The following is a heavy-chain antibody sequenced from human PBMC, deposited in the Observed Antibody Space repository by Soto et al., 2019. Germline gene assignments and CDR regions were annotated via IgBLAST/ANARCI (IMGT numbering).Heavy chain of an antibody. V-gene: IGHV1-69*06. CDR2: IIPIFGTA. CDR1: GGTFSSYA. Sequence: SVKVSCKASGGTFSSYAISWVRQAPGQGLEWMGGIIPIFGTANYAQKFQGRVTITADKSTSTAYVELSSLRSEDTAVYYCARELGIAAAGSPLPYYYYYYGMDVWGQGTTVTVSS. D-gene: IGHD6-13*01. CDR3: ARELGIAAAGSPLPYYYYYYGMDV. J-gene: IGHJ6*02.